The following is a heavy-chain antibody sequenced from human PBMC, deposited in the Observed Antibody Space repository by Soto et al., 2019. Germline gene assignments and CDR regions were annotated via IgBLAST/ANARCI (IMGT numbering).Heavy chain of an antibody. J-gene: IGHJ6*03. Sequence: QVQLQQWGAGLLKPSETLSLTCAVYGGSFSGYYWSWIRQPPGKVLEWIGEINHSGSTNYNPSLKSRVTTSVDTSNNQFSLKLSSVTAADTAVYYCARASRYGSGSYYNLGYYYYYMDVWGKGTTVTVSS. D-gene: IGHD3-10*01. CDR1: GGSFSGYY. CDR2: INHSGST. V-gene: IGHV4-34*01. CDR3: ARASRYGSGSYYNLGYYYYYMDV.